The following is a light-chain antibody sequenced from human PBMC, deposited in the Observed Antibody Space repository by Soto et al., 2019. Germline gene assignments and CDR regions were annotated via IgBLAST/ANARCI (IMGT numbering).Light chain of an antibody. CDR1: QSVTDNY. CDR3: QQYGTSPYA. J-gene: IGKJ2*01. Sequence: EIVLTQSPGTLSLSPGERATLSCRASQSVTDNYLAWYQHKPGQAPRLLIYDASTRATAIPDRFSGSGSGTDFTLTISSLEPEDFAVYYCQQYGTSPYAFGLGTKVEIK. V-gene: IGKV3-20*01. CDR2: DAS.